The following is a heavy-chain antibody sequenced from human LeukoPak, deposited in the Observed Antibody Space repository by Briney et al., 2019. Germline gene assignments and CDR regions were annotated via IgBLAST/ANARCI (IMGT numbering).Heavy chain of an antibody. D-gene: IGHD5-12*01. CDR3: ATSYSGYDWGGY. V-gene: IGHV1-24*01. CDR1: GYTLTELS. Sequence: ASVKVSCKVSGYTLTELSMHWVREAPGKGLEWMGGSDPEDGETIYAQKFQGRVTMTEDTSTDTAYMELRSLRSEDTAVYYCATSYSGYDWGGYWGQGTLVTVSS. CDR2: SDPEDGET. J-gene: IGHJ4*02.